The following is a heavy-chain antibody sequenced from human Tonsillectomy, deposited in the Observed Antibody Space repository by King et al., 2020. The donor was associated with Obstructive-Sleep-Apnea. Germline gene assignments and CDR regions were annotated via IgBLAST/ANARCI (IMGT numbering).Heavy chain of an antibody. J-gene: IGHJ4*02. V-gene: IGHV4-39*01. CDR1: FGSISRSRYY. CDR2: IYYSGST. Sequence: MQLQESGPGLVKPSETLFLTCTVSFGSISRSRYYWGWICQPPRKVLEWIGSIYYSGSTCYNPSVKSRVTISVDTSKNKISLKLSSVTAADTAVYYCARHAGSTYYYDSSGQPFDYWGQGTLVTVSS. CDR3: ARHAGSTYYYDSSGQPFDY. D-gene: IGHD3-22*01.